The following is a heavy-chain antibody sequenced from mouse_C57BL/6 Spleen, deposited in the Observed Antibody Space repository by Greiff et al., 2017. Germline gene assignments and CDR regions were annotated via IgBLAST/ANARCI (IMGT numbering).Heavy chain of an antibody. J-gene: IGHJ4*01. CDR2: INYDGSST. V-gene: IGHV5-16*01. CDR1: GFTFSDYY. CDR3: ARDRGLGYYAMDY. D-gene: IGHD3-1*01. Sequence: EVQRVESEGGLVQPGSSMKLSCTASGFTFSDYYMAWVRQVPEKGLEWVANINYDGSSTYYLDSLKSRFIISRDNAKNILYLQMSSLKSEDTATYYCARDRGLGYYAMDYWGQGTSVTVSS.